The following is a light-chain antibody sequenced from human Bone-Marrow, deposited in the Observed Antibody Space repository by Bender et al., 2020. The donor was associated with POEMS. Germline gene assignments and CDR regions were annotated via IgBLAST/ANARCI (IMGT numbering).Light chain of an antibody. CDR2: EVS. CDR3: SSYTSSSPVV. Sequence: QSALTQPRSVSGSPGQSVTISCTGTSTDVGGYNYVSWYQQHPGKAPKLMIYEVSNRPSGVSNRFSGSKSGNTASLTISGLQAEDEADYYCSSYTSSSPVVFGGGTNLTVL. J-gene: IGLJ3*02. CDR1: STDVGGYNY. V-gene: IGLV2-14*01.